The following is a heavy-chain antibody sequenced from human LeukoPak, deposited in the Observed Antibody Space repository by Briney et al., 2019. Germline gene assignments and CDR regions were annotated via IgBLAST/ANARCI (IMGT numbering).Heavy chain of an antibody. J-gene: IGHJ6*02. D-gene: IGHD2/OR15-2a*01. CDR3: ARDQFYHGMDV. CDR1: GGSVSRNSDY. CDR2: IYYGGST. V-gene: IGHV4-39*07. Sequence: SETLSLTCTVSGGSVSRNSDYWGWIRQPQGKGLEWIGSIYYGGSTYYNPSLKSRVTISVDTSKNQFSLMVSSVTVADTGVYYCARDQFYHGMDVWGQGTTVTVSS.